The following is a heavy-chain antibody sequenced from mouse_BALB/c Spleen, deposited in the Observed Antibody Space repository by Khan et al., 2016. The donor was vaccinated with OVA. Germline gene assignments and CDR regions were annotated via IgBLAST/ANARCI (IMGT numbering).Heavy chain of an antibody. V-gene: IGHV1-69*02. J-gene: IGHJ4*01. Sequence: QVQLQQPGAELVRPGTSVKLSCKAAGYTFTNYWINWVKQRPGQGLEWIGNIYPSDSYTNYNQKFKDKATLTVDKSSNTAYIQFSSPTSEDSAVYYCTREGTTVDAMDYWGHGTSVTVSS. CDR3: TREGTTVDAMDY. CDR1: GYTFTNYW. CDR2: IYPSDSYT. D-gene: IGHD1-1*01.